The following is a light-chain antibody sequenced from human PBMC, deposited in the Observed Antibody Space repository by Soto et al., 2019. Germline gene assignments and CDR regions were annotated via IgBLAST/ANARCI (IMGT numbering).Light chain of an antibody. J-gene: IGLJ1*01. CDR3: CSYAGSSTYV. V-gene: IGLV2-23*02. CDR1: SSDVGSYNL. CDR2: EVS. Sequence: QSALTQPASVSGSPGRSITISCTGTSSDVGSYNLVSWYQQHPGKAPKLMIYEVSKRPSGVSNRFSGSKSGNTASLTISGLQAEDEADYYCCSYAGSSTYVFGTATKLTVL.